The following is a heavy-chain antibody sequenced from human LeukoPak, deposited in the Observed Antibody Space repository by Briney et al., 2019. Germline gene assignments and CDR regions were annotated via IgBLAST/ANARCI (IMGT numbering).Heavy chain of an antibody. V-gene: IGHV3-11*01. J-gene: IGHJ4*01. CDR1: GFGFSDSY. CDR2: ISGSGSDI. CDR3: STDPRLLIY. D-gene: IGHD2-8*01. Sequence: GGSLRLSCVVSGFGFSDSYMTWIRQTPGKGLEWLAYISGSGSDICYADSVKGRFTISRDNAKNSLYLQMNSLRPDDTALYYCSTDPRLLIYWGHGTLVTVSS.